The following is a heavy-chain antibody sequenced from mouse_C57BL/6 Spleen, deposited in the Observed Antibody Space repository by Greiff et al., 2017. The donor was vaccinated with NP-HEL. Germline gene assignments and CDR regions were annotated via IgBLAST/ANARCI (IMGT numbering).Heavy chain of an antibody. V-gene: IGHV1-82*01. CDR1: GYAFSSSW. J-gene: IGHJ3*01. Sequence: QVQLQQSGPELVKPGASVKISCKASGYAFSSSWMNWVKQRPGKGLEWIGRIYPGDGDTNYNGKFKGKATLTADKSSSTAYMQLSSPTSEDSAVYFCARGGWFAYWGQGTLVTVSA. CDR3: ARGGWFAY. CDR2: IYPGDGDT.